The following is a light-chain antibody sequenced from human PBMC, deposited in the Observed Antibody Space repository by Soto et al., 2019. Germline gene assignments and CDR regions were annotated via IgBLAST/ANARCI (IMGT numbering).Light chain of an antibody. Sequence: EIVLTQSPATLSLSPGERATLSCRASQSVRSYLAWYQQKPGQAPRLLIYDAFNRATGIPARFSGSGSGTDFTLTISSLEPEDFVVYYCQHRRNRPWTFGQGTKVDIK. CDR2: DAF. CDR1: QSVRSY. J-gene: IGKJ1*01. V-gene: IGKV3-11*01. CDR3: QHRRNRPWT.